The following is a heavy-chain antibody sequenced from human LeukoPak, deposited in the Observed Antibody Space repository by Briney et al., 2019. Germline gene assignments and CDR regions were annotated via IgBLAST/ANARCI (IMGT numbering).Heavy chain of an antibody. CDR2: ISGSGGST. V-gene: IGHV3-23*01. J-gene: IGHJ4*02. D-gene: IGHD3-10*01. Sequence: GGTLRLSCAASGFTFSSYGMSWVRQAPGKGLEWVSAISGSGGSTYYADSVKGRFTISRDNSKNTLYLQMNSLRAEDTAAYYCAKGGTRITMGFDYWGQGTLVTVSS. CDR3: AKGGTRITMGFDY. CDR1: GFTFSSYG.